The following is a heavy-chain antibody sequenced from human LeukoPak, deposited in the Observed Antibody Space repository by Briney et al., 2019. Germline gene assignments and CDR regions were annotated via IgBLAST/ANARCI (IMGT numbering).Heavy chain of an antibody. CDR2: INAGNGNT. CDR3: ARALPPYDILTGYPFDY. D-gene: IGHD3-9*01. Sequence: ASVKVSCKASGYTFTSYAMHWVRQAPGQRLEWMGWINAGNGNTKYSQKFQGRVTITRDTSASTAYRELSSLRSEDTAVYYCARALPPYDILTGYPFDYWGQGTLVTVSS. J-gene: IGHJ4*02. V-gene: IGHV1-3*01. CDR1: GYTFTSYA.